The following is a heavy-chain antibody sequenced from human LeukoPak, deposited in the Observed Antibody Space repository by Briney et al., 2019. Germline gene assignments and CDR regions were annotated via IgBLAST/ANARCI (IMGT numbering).Heavy chain of an antibody. J-gene: IGHJ3*02. V-gene: IGHV1-46*01. CDR1: GYSFTSYY. CDR2: INPSGGTT. D-gene: IGHD1-7*01. CDR3: ASTITGTTYDAFDI. Sequence: GASVTVSCKASGYSFTSYYMHWVRQAPGQGLEWMGIINPSGGTTSYAQKFQGRVTVTRDTSTGTVYMELSSLRSEDTAVYYCASTITGTTYDAFDIGGQGTMVTVS.